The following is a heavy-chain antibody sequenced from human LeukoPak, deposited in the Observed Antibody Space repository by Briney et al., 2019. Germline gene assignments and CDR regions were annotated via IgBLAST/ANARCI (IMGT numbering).Heavy chain of an antibody. V-gene: IGHV3-9*03. J-gene: IGHJ4*02. CDR2: ISWNSGSI. CDR3: AKDKGYGGQGIFDY. Sequence: AGGSLRLSCAASGFTFGSYAMGWVRQAPGKGLEWVSGISWNSGSIGYADSVKGRFTISRDNAKNSLYLQMNSLRAEDMALYYCAKDKGYGGQGIFDYWGQGTLVTVSS. CDR1: GFTFGSYA. D-gene: IGHD4-23*01.